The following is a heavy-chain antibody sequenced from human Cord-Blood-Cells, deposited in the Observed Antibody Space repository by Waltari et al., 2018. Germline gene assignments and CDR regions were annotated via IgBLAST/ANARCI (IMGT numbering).Heavy chain of an antibody. D-gene: IGHD4-4*01. V-gene: IGHV4-34*12. CDR3: ARADHSNYFDY. CDR1: GGSFSGYY. J-gene: IGHJ4*02. Sequence: QVQLQQWGAGLLKPSEPRSLTCAVYGGSFSGYYWSRIRQPPGKGLEWIGEIIHSGSTNYNPSLKSRVTISVDTSKNQFSLKLSSVTAADTAVYYCARADHSNYFDYWGQGTLVTVSS. CDR2: IIHSGST.